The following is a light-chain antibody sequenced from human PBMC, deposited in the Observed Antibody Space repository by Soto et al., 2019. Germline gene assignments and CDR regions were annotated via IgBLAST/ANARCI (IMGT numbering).Light chain of an antibody. CDR1: QDIGNH. Sequence: DLPMTPSPSARAPAVGDRFTISCRASQDIGNHLAWFQQKPGKVPQRLIYAASSLQTGVPSRFSGSGSGTDFTLTINSLQPEDFATYYCLQHDSFPPTFGQGTRLETK. CDR2: AAS. CDR3: LQHDSFPPT. J-gene: IGKJ5*01. V-gene: IGKV1-17*03.